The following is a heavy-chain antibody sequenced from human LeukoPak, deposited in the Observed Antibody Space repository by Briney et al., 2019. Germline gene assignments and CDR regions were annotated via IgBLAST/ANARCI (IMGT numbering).Heavy chain of an antibody. CDR1: GLTFSSSD. CDR2: ITFHGRDT. CDR3: VKVGISTYDH. D-gene: IGHD2/OR15-2a*01. V-gene: IGHV3-64D*06. J-gene: IGHJ4*02. Sequence: PGGPLRLSCSVSGLTFSSSDMHWVRQAPGKALEYVSAITFHGRDTYYADSVNGRFTIPRDNSKDTLYLQMSNLRPEDTAIYYCVKVGISTYDHWGQGTLVTVSS.